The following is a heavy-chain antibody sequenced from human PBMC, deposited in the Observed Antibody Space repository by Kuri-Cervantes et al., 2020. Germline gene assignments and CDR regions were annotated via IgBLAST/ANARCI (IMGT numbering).Heavy chain of an antibody. CDR3: ARATGLLWFWDYYYGMDV. D-gene: IGHD3-10*01. V-gene: IGHV1-18*01. CDR2: ISSYNGNT. Sequence: ASVKVSCKASGYTFTSYDINWVRQAPGQGLEWMGCISSYNGNTNYAQKLQGRVTMTTDTSTSTAYMELRSLRSDDTAVYYCARATGLLWFWDYYYGMDVWGQGTTVTISS. J-gene: IGHJ6*02. CDR1: GYTFTSYD.